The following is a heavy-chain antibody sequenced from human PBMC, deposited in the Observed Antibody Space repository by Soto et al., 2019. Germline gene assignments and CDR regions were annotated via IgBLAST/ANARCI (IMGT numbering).Heavy chain of an antibody. CDR3: ARRRGFPYYYGMDV. V-gene: IGHV4-59*08. CDR2: IYYSGST. D-gene: IGHD5-12*01. CDR1: GGSISSHY. J-gene: IGHJ6*02. Sequence: SETLSLTCTVSGGSISSHYWSWFRQPPGKGLEWIGYIYYSGSTNYNPSLKSRVTISVDTSKNQFSLKLSSVTAADTAVYYCARRRGFPYYYGMDVWGQGTTVT.